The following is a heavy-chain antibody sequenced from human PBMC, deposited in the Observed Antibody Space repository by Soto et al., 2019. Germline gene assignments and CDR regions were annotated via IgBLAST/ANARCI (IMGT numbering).Heavy chain of an antibody. CDR2: IYHSGST. J-gene: IGHJ4*02. CDR1: GGSISSSNW. CDR3: ARRPILGYCSGGSCPSPGSYFDY. D-gene: IGHD2-15*01. V-gene: IGHV4-4*02. Sequence: QVQLQESGPGLVKPSGTLSLTCAVSGGSISSSNWWSWVRQPPGKGLEWIGEIYHSGSTNYNPSLKSRATISVDKSKNQFSLKLSSVTAADTAVYYCARRPILGYCSGGSCPSPGSYFDYWGQGTLVTVSS.